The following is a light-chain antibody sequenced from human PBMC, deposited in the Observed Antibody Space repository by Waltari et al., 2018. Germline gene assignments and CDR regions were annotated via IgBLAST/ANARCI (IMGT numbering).Light chain of an antibody. Sequence: QSALTQPLSLSVSPGQSLTISCTGTSSDVGGYNYVSCYQQHPSKAPKLVIYDVIKRPSGVPDRFSGSKSGNTASLTISGLQGEDEADYYCCSYAYTYWVFGGGTKLTVL. CDR2: DVI. CDR1: SSDVGGYNY. CDR3: CSYAYTYWV. J-gene: IGLJ3*02. V-gene: IGLV2-11*01.